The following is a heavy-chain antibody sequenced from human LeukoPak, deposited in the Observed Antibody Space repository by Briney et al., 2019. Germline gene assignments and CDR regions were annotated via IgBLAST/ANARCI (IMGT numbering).Heavy chain of an antibody. CDR3: ARGVGSPFGY. J-gene: IGHJ4*02. D-gene: IGHD1-26*01. CDR1: GFTVSSSY. V-gene: IGHV3-53*01. CDR2: IYSGGAT. Sequence: GGSLRLSCVASGFTVSSSYMSWVRQGPGKGLEWVSVIYSGGATHYADSVKGRFTISRDDSKNMVYLQMNSLKVEDTAVYYCARGVGSPFGYWGQGTLVTVPS.